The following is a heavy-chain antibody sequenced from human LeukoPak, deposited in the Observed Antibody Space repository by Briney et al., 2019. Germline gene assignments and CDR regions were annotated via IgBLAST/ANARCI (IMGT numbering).Heavy chain of an antibody. Sequence: GGSLRLSCAASGFTFSSYWMHWVRQAPGKGLVWVSRINTDGNSISYADSVKGRFTISRDNAKNSLDLQMNSLRDEDTAVYYCSRRFDCWGQGTLVTVSS. CDR1: GFTFSSYW. J-gene: IGHJ4*02. V-gene: IGHV3-74*01. CDR3: SRRFDC. CDR2: INTDGNSI.